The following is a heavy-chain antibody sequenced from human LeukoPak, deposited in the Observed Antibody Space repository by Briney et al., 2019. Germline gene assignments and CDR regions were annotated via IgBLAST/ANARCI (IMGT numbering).Heavy chain of an antibody. V-gene: IGHV3-23*01. J-gene: IGHJ5*02. D-gene: IGHD2-15*01. CDR2: VSGSGGST. Sequence: GGSLRLSCAASGFSFSSYAMSWVRQAPGKGLEWVSGVSGSGGSTYYADSVKGRFTISRDNSKNTLYVQMNSLRAEDTAVYYCAKARGFCSGGSCYNPFDPWGQGTLVTVSS. CDR1: GFSFSSYA. CDR3: AKARGFCSGGSCYNPFDP.